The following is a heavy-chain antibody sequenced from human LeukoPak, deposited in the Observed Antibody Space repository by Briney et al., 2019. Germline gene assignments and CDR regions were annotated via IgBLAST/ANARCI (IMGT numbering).Heavy chain of an antibody. V-gene: IGHV3-23*01. D-gene: IGHD5-12*01. CDR3: AKIPGYSGYDWPSYSSGWYGPFWDY. CDR2: ISGSGGST. CDR1: GFTFSSYA. J-gene: IGHJ4*02. Sequence: GGSLRLSCAASGFTFSSYAMSWVRQAPGKGLEWVSAISGSGGSTYYADSVKGRFTISRDNSKNTLYLQMNSLRAEDTAVYYCAKIPGYSGYDWPSYSSGWYGPFWDYWGQGTLVTVSS.